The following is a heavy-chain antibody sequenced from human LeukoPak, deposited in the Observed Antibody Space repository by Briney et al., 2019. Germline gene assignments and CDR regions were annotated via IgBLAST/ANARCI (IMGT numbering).Heavy chain of an antibody. CDR1: GFTFDDYA. J-gene: IGHJ3*01. CDR3: AKEMLSSYDRMTGYYHQNAFDV. V-gene: IGHV3-30*02. D-gene: IGHD3-9*01. Sequence: PGGSLRLSCAASGFTFDDYAMHWVRQAPGKGLEWVAFAQYDGSTKYYADFVKGRFAISRDNSKNTLSLQMNSLRAEDTAVYYCAKEMLSSYDRMTGYYHQNAFDVWGQGTMVTVSP. CDR2: AQYDGSTK.